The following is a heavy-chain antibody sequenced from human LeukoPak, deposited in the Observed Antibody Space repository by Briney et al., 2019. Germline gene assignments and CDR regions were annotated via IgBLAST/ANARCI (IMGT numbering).Heavy chain of an antibody. D-gene: IGHD3-10*01. CDR3: AREWFLARYS. V-gene: IGHV3-23*01. Sequence: GGSLRLSCAASGFTFSSYPMSWVRQAPGKGLEWVSGISDSADRTYYADSVKGRFTISRDNSKNTLYLQMNSLRAEDAAVYYCAREWFLARYSWGQGVLVTVSS. CDR2: ISDSADRT. CDR1: GFTFSSYP. J-gene: IGHJ5*02.